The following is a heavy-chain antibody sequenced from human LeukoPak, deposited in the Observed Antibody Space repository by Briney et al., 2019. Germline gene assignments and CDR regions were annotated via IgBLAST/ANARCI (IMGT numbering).Heavy chain of an antibody. CDR3: ARGAIVAYYDFWSGYYXXXDP. J-gene: IGHJ5*02. V-gene: IGHV4-34*01. CDR1: GGSFSGYY. CDR2: INHSGST. Sequence: SETLSLTCAVYGGSFSGYYWSWIRQPPGKGLEWIGEINHSGSTNYNPSLKSRVTISVDTSKNQFSLKLSSVTAADTAVYYCARGAIVAYYDFWSGYYXXXDPWGQGTLVTVSS. D-gene: IGHD3-3*01.